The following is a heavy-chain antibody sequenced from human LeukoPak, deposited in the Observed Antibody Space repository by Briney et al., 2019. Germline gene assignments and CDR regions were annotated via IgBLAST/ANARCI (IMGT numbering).Heavy chain of an antibody. CDR1: GFTFSYAW. D-gene: IGHD3-22*01. J-gene: IGHJ1*01. Sequence: PGGSLRLSCAASGFTFSYAWMSWVRQAPGKGLEWVGRIKSKTDSGTTDYAPPVKGRFSISRGDSKNTLYLQMSSLRIEDTAVYYCTTDAYYYDSSTSFYAEYFQHWGQGTLVTVSS. V-gene: IGHV3-15*01. CDR3: TTDAYYYDSSTSFYAEYFQH. CDR2: IKSKTDSGTT.